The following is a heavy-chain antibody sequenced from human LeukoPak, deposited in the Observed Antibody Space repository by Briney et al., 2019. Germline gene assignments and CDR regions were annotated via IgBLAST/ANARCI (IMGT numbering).Heavy chain of an antibody. Sequence: GGSLRLPCVASGFSFGNYAMSWVRQAPGKGLQWVSQISGTGGATWYAGFARDRFTISRDNSKKTLYLQMSGLRVEDTAMYYCVKDPRDTYGTNWFVSWGQGTLFIVSS. V-gene: IGHV3-23*01. D-gene: IGHD2-21*01. CDR3: VKDPRDTYGTNWFVS. CDR1: GFSFGNYA. CDR2: ISGTGGAT. J-gene: IGHJ5*01.